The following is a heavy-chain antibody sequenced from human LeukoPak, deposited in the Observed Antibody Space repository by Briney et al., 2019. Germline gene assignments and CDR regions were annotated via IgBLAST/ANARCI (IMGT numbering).Heavy chain of an antibody. CDR2: TSPNNGDT. D-gene: IGHD3-10*01. J-gene: IGHJ4*02. CDR1: GYTFTSYD. V-gene: IGHV1-8*01. Sequence: ASVKVSCKTSGYTFTSYDINWVRQATGQGLEWLGWTSPNNGDTGYAQKFQGRVTMTRNTSISTAYMELSSLRSEDTAVYYCARGRTMVRGVNDWGQGTLVTVSS. CDR3: ARGRTMVRGVND.